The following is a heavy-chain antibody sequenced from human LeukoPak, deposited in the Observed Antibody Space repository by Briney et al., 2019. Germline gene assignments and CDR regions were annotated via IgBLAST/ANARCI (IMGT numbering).Heavy chain of an antibody. CDR3: ARSIAAAED. D-gene: IGHD6-13*01. J-gene: IGHJ4*02. V-gene: IGHV3-48*01. Sequence: GGSLRLSCAASGFTFSSYSMNWVRQAPGKGLEWVSYISSSSTIYYADSVKGRFTISRNNAKNSLYLQMNSLRAEDTAVYYCARSIAAAEDWGQGTLVTVSS. CDR2: ISSSSTI. CDR1: GFTFSSYS.